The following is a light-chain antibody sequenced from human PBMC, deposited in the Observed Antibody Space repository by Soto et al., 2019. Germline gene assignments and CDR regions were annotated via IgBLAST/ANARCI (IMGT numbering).Light chain of an antibody. V-gene: IGLV2-23*01. Sequence: QSALTQPASVSGSPGQSITISCTGTSNDIGSYNFVSWYQQQPGKVPKLMIYEGVNRPSGVSNRFSGSQSGNTASLTISGLQAEDEADYYCCSYAGGFTWIFGGGTKLTVL. CDR2: EGV. J-gene: IGLJ2*01. CDR3: CSYAGGFTWI. CDR1: SNDIGSYNF.